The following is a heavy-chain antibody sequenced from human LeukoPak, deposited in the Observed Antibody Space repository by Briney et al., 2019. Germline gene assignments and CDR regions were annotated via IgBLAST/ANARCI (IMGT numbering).Heavy chain of an antibody. D-gene: IGHD3-3*01. V-gene: IGHV4-38-2*01. J-gene: IGHJ4*02. CDR2: IYSSGST. Sequence: PSETLCLTCAVSGYSIGSGYSWDWIRQSSGKGLEWIGNIYSSGSTYYNPSLKSRVTISVDTSKNQFSLSLNSVTAADTAVYYCARRKTLFWYFDYWGQGTLVTVSS. CDR3: ARRKTLFWYFDY. CDR1: GYSIGSGYS.